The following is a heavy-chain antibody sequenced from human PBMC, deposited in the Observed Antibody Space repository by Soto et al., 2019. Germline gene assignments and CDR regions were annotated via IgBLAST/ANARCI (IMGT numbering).Heavy chain of an antibody. CDR2: ISGSSSNT. Sequence: EVQLLESGGGLVQPGGSLRLSCVASEFTFSNYAMNWVRQAPGKGLEWVSSISGSSSNTHYADSVKGRFTISRDNSMNTVYLQMKSLRAEDTAVYYCAKVKSAFCSSTSCLSLDYWGHGTLVTVSS. CDR1: EFTFSNYA. V-gene: IGHV3-23*01. CDR3: AKVKSAFCSSTSCLSLDY. J-gene: IGHJ4*01. D-gene: IGHD2-2*01.